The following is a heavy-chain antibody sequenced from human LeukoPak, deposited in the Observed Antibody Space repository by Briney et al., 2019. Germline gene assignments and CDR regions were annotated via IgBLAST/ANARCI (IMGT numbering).Heavy chain of an antibody. CDR2: IIPILGIA. J-gene: IGHJ4*02. D-gene: IGHD3-22*01. CDR1: GGTFSSYA. Sequence: SVKVSCKASGGTFSSYAISWVRQAPGQGLEWMGRIIPILGIANYAQKFQGRVTITAGKSTSTAYMELSSLRSEDAAVYYCARGVNYYDSSGYYPTSPYYFDYWGQGTLVTVSS. CDR3: ARGVNYYDSSGYYPTSPYYFDY. V-gene: IGHV1-69*04.